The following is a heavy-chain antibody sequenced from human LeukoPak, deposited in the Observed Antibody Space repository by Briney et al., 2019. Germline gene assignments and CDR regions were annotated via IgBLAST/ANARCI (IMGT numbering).Heavy chain of an antibody. J-gene: IGHJ4*02. Sequence: GGSLRLSCAASGFTFSSYGMHWVRQAPGKGLEWVAVISYDGSNKCYADSVKGRFTISRDNSKNTLYLQMNSLRAEDTAVYYCAKGSRIVVVVAADYWGQGTLVTVSS. CDR3: AKGSRIVVVVAADY. D-gene: IGHD2-15*01. CDR2: ISYDGSNK. CDR1: GFTFSSYG. V-gene: IGHV3-30*18.